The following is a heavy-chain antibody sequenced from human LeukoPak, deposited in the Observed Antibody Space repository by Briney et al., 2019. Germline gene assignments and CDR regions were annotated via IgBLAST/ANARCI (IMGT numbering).Heavy chain of an antibody. CDR1: GFTFSSYA. V-gene: IGHV3-30-3*01. CDR2: ISYDGSNK. J-gene: IGHJ4*02. D-gene: IGHD2-2*01. Sequence: GGSLRLSCAASGFTFSSYAMHWVRQAPGKGLEWVAVISYDGSNKYYADSVKGRFTISRDNSKNTLYLQMNSLRAEDTAVYYCARGQIVVVPAAMYYWGQGTGVTVSS. CDR3: ARGQIVVVPAAMYY.